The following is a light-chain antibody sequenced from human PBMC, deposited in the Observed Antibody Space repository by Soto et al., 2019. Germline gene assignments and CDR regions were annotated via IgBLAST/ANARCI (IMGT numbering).Light chain of an antibody. Sequence: DIQMTQSPSSLSASIGYRVTISCRASQDISSSLNWYQHKSGKAPKLLIYAASGLQSGVPSRFSGSGSGTDFTLTISSLQPEDFATYYCQQSYSTPRTFGQGTKVDIK. V-gene: IGKV1-39*01. CDR1: QDISSS. CDR3: QQSYSTPRT. J-gene: IGKJ1*01. CDR2: AAS.